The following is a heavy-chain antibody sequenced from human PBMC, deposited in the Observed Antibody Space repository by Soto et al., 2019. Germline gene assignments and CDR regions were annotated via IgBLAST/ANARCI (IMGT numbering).Heavy chain of an antibody. CDR1: GGSFSSDV. CDR3: AIKTGTVVAYYFDY. V-gene: IGHV1-69*13. J-gene: IGHJ4*02. Sequence: GASVKVFFKASGGSFSSDVISWLRQAPGQGPEWMGGIIPIFGTANYAQKFQGRVTITADESTSTVYMELNRLRSEDTALYYCAIKTGTVVAYYFDYWGQGTLVTVSS. D-gene: IGHD1-1*01. CDR2: IIPIFGTA.